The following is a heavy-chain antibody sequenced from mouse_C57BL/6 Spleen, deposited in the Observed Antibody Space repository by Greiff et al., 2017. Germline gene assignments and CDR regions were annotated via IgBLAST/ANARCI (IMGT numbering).Heavy chain of an antibody. V-gene: IGHV1-82*01. Sequence: VQLKESGPELVKPGASVKISCKASGYAFSSSWMNWVKQRPGKGLEWIGRIYPGDGDTNYNGKFKGKATLTADKSSSTAYMQLSSLTSEDSTVYFSAGYYEYDEIYAMDYWRQGTSATLSS. CDR3: AGYYEYDEIYAMDY. D-gene: IGHD2-4*01. CDR2: IYPGDGDT. J-gene: IGHJ4*01. CDR1: GYAFSSSW.